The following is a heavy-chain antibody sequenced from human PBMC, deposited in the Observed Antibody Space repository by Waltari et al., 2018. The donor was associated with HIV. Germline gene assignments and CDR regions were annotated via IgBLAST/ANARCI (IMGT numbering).Heavy chain of an antibody. Sequence: QVQLQESGPGLVKPSETLSLTCTVSGDSIRNYYWSWIRKPPGKGLEWIGYIYYSGSTNYNPSLKSRVSISVDTSKNQFSLKLSSVIAADTAVYYCANGGHSSGWYFLYYWGQGTLVTVSS. J-gene: IGHJ4*02. CDR2: IYYSGST. V-gene: IGHV4-59*01. D-gene: IGHD6-19*01. CDR3: ANGGHSSGWYFLYY. CDR1: GDSIRNYY.